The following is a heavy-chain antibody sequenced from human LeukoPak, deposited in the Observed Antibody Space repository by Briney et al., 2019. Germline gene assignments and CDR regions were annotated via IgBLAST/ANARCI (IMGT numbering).Heavy chain of an antibody. CDR1: GGSFSGYY. CDR3: ARGDPSRKVAR. J-gene: IGHJ4*02. V-gene: IGHV4-34*01. CDR2: INHSGST. D-gene: IGHD2-15*01. Sequence: SETLSLTCAVYGGSFSGYYWSWIRQPPGKGLEWIGEINHSGSTNYNPSLKSRVTISVDTSKNQFSLKLSSATAADTAVYYCARGDPSRKVARWGQGTLVTVSS.